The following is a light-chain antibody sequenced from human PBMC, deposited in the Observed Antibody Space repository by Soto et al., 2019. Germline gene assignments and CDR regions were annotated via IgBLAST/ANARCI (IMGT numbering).Light chain of an antibody. Sequence: QSALTQPPSASGTPGQRVTISCSGSNSNVGSNTVDWYQQLPGTAPKLLIYHNNRRPSGVPDRLSGSKSGTSASLAISGLQSEDEADYYCAAWDDSLNAVVFGGGTKLTVL. J-gene: IGLJ2*01. V-gene: IGLV1-44*01. CDR1: NSNVGSNT. CDR2: HNN. CDR3: AAWDDSLNAVV.